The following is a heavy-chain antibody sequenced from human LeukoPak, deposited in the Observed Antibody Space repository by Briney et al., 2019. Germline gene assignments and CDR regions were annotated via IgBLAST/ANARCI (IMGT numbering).Heavy chain of an antibody. CDR3: ARGPYCSSTSCFGMDV. Sequence: SQTLSLTCTVSGGSISSGGYYWSWIRQHPGKGLEWIGYIYYSGSTYYNPSLKSRVTISVDTSKNQFSLKLSSVTAADTAVYYCARGPYCSSTSCFGMDVWGQGTTVTVSS. J-gene: IGHJ6*02. CDR1: GGSISSGGYY. D-gene: IGHD2-2*01. V-gene: IGHV4-31*03. CDR2: IYYSGST.